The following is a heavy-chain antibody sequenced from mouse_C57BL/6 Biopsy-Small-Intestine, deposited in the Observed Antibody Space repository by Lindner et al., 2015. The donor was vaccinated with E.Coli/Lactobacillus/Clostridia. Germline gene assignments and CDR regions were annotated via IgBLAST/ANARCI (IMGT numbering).Heavy chain of an antibody. V-gene: IGHV1S61*01. J-gene: IGHJ1*01. Sequence: SVKVSCKASGYSFTSKYLHWVRQAPGQGLEWLATINPTGGKTRYAQTFQGRVTLTLDTSADTVFMELSSLRSDDTAVYYCARENEYLVRHYGMDVWGQGTTVIVSS. D-gene: IGHD2-14*01. CDR2: INPTGGKT. CDR3: ARENEYLVRHYGMDV. CDR1: GYSFTSKY.